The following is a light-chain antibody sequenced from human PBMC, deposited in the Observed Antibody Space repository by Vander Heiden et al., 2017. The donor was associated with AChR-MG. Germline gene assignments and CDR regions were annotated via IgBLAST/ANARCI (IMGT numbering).Light chain of an antibody. CDR1: ELGDKY. CDR2: QNF. Sequence: SYELTQPPSVSVSPGQTASITCTGDELGDKYACWCQQKPGQSPVLVIYQNFKRPSGIPERFSASNSGNTDTLTISGTQAMDEADDYCQAWDSSSGVIFGGGTKLTVL. CDR3: QAWDSSSGVI. V-gene: IGLV3-1*01. J-gene: IGLJ2*01.